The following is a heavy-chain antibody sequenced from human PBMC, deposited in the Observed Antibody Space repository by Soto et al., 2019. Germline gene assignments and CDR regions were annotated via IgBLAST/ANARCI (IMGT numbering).Heavy chain of an antibody. CDR3: ARAAYSYGYLSYSDY. CDR1: GYSFTSYW. V-gene: IGHV5-10-1*01. Sequence: PGESLKISCKGSGYSFTSYWISWVRQMPGKGLEWMGRIDPSDSYTKYSPSFQGHVTISADKSISTAYLQWSSLRASDSAMYYCARAAYSYGYLSYSDYWGLGTLVTVSS. CDR2: IDPSDSYT. J-gene: IGHJ4*02. D-gene: IGHD5-18*01.